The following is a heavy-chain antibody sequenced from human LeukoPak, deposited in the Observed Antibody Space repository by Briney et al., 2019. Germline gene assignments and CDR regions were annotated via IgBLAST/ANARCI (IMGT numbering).Heavy chain of an antibody. CDR3: ARAPFCSGGSCYWRFDY. CDR2: IYHSGSS. D-gene: IGHD2-15*01. Sequence: SGTLSLTCAVSGGSISSGNWWSWVRQPPGKGLEWIGEIYHSGSSNYNPSLKSRVTISVDKSKNQFSLELSSVTAADTAMYYCARAPFCSGGSCYWRFDYWGQRTLVTVSS. CDR1: GGSISSGNW. V-gene: IGHV4-4*02. J-gene: IGHJ4*02.